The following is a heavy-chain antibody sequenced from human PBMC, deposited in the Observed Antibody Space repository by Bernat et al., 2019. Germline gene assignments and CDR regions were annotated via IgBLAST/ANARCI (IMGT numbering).Heavy chain of an antibody. CDR2: IYYSGST. Sequence: QVQLQESGPGLVKPSETLSLTCTVSGGSISSYYWSWIRQPPGKGLEWIGYIYYSGSTNYNPSLKSRVTISVDTSKNQFSLKLSSVTAADTAVYYCARNGYFDFYYYYGMDVWGQGTTVTVS. V-gene: IGHV4-59*01. CDR1: GGSISSYY. CDR3: ARNGYFDFYYYYGMDV. D-gene: IGHD3-9*01. J-gene: IGHJ6*02.